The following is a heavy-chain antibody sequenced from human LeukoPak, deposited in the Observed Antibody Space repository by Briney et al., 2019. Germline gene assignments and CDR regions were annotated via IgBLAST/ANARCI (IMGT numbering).Heavy chain of an antibody. CDR1: GFTFDDYA. D-gene: IGHD3-22*01. CDR3: AKDAHGRITMIVDY. V-gene: IGHV3-9*01. J-gene: IGHJ4*02. CDR2: ISWNSGSI. Sequence: GGSLRLSCAASGFTFDDYAMNWVRQAPGKGLEWVSGISWNSGSIGYADSVKGRFTISRDNAKNSLYLQMNSLRAEDTALYYCAKDAHGRITMIVDYWGQGTLVTVSS.